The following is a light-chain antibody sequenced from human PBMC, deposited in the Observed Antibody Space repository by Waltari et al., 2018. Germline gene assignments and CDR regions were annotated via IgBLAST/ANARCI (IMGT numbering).Light chain of an antibody. Sequence: ETVMTQSPATLSVSPGERATLSCRASQSVSSNLAWYQQKPGHAPRLLIYGASTRATGIPARFSGSGSGTEFTLTISSLQSEDFAVYYCQQYNNWPPMYTFGQGTKLEI. J-gene: IGKJ2*01. CDR3: QQYNNWPPMYT. CDR1: QSVSSN. CDR2: GAS. V-gene: IGKV3-15*01.